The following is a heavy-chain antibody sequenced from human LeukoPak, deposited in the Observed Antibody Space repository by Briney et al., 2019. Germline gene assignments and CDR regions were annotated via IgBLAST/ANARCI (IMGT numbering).Heavy chain of an antibody. V-gene: IGHV4-34*01. Sequence: SETLSLTCAVYGGSSSGYYWSWIRQPPGKGLEWIGEINHSGSTNYNPSLKSRVTISVDTSKNQCSLKLSSVTAADTAVYYCARGPLLGITAAGTTYFDYWGQGTLVTVSS. J-gene: IGHJ4*02. CDR3: ARGPLLGITAAGTTYFDY. D-gene: IGHD6-13*01. CDR2: INHSGST. CDR1: GGSSSGYY.